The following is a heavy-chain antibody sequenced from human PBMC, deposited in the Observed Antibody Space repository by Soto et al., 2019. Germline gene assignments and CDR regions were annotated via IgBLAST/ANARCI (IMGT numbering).Heavy chain of an antibody. V-gene: IGHV3-33*05. D-gene: IGHD6-19*01. Sequence: QVQLVESGGSVVQPGRSLRLSCAASGFSFSFYGMHWVRQGPGKGLEWVTFIQYDGATEYYADSVKGRFTVSRDNSKNTLYLQMKSLRAEDTAMYYCAREEGNSGCHPSASWGQGTLVTVSS. CDR2: IQYDGATE. CDR3: AREEGNSGCHPSAS. CDR1: GFSFSFYG. J-gene: IGHJ4*02.